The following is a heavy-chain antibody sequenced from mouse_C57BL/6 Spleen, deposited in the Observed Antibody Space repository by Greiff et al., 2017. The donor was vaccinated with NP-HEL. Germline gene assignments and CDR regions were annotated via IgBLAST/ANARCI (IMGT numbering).Heavy chain of an antibody. CDR2: ISNGGGST. CDR3: ASPYGYDEDWFAY. CDR1: GFTFSDYY. J-gene: IGHJ3*01. Sequence: DVQLVESGGGLVQPGGSLKLSCAASGFTFSDYYMYWVRQTPEKRLEWVAYISNGGGSTYYPDTVKGRFTIARDNAKNTLYLQMSRLKSEDTAMYYCASPYGYDEDWFAYWGQGTLVTGSA. D-gene: IGHD2-2*01. V-gene: IGHV5-12*01.